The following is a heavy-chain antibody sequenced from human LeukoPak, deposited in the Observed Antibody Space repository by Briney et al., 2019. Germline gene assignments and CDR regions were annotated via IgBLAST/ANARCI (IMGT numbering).Heavy chain of an antibody. Sequence: SQTLSLTCAISGDSVSSNGASWNWIRQSPSRGLEWLGRTYYRSQQWHSDYAPSVKGRITLNPDTSKNQFSLQLNSMTPEDTAVYYCGRETDFGVVTNWGQGTLVTVSS. CDR1: GDSVSSNGAS. V-gene: IGHV6-1*01. CDR2: TYYRSQQWHS. CDR3: GRETDFGVVTN. D-gene: IGHD3-3*01. J-gene: IGHJ4*02.